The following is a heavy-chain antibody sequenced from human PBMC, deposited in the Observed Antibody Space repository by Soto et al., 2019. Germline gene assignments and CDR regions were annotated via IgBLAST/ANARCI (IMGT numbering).Heavy chain of an antibody. CDR1: GGSVSSAGYY. J-gene: IGHJ6*02. V-gene: IGHV4-31*03. Sequence: SETLSLTCTVSGGSVSSAGYYWSWIRQHPGKGLEWIGYIYYSGSTYYNPSLKSRVTISVDTSKNQFSLKLSSVTAADTAVYYCARAASKNVLRFLEWFSHMDVWGQGTTVTVSS. CDR3: ARAASKNVLRFLEWFSHMDV. D-gene: IGHD3-3*01. CDR2: IYYSGST.